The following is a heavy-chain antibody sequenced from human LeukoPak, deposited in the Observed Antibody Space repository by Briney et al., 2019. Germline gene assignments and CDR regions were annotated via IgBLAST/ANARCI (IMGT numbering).Heavy chain of an antibody. CDR2: IYYSGST. V-gene: IGHV4-31*03. J-gene: IGHJ5*02. CDR1: GGSISSGGYY. Sequence: SETLSLTCTVSGGSISSGGYYWSRIRQHPGKGLEWIGYIYYSGSTYYNPSLKSRVTISVDTSKNQFSLKLSSVTAADTAVYYCAGGPALGWFDPWGQGTLVTVSS. D-gene: IGHD3-16*01. CDR3: AGGPALGWFDP.